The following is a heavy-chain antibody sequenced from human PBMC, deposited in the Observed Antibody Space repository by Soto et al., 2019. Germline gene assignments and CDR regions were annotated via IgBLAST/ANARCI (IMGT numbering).Heavy chain of an antibody. V-gene: IGHV1-69*12. J-gene: IGHJ6*02. CDR1: GGTFSSYG. Sequence: QVQLVQSGAAVKKPGSSVKVSCKASGGTFSSYGISWVRQAPGQGLEWMGGIIPIFGTANYAQKFQGRVTMTADESTSTAYMNLCSLRSEDTAVYSCARARSSSAYFSGMDVWGQGTTVTFSS. D-gene: IGHD6-6*01. CDR3: ARARSSSAYFSGMDV. CDR2: IIPIFGTA.